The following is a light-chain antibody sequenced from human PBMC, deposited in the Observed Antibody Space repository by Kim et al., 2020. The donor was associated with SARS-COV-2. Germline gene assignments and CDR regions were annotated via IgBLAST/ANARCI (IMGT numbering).Light chain of an antibody. CDR1: QTLDSKF. Sequence: EIVLTQSPDTLRLSPGARATLSCRASQTLDSKFLAWYQKKPGQPPRLLFYGASTRATGIPGRFSGSGSGTDFTLTITGLESEDFAVYFCQQYDSSTPTFGQGTKVDIK. CDR2: GAS. CDR3: QQYDSSTPT. J-gene: IGKJ1*01. V-gene: IGKV3-20*01.